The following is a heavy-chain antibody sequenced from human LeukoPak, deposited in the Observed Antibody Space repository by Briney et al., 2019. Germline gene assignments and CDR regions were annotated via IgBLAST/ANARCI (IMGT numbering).Heavy chain of an antibody. J-gene: IGHJ4*02. CDR3: AISRGRWEILDY. CDR2: IRYDESNE. Sequence: GGSLRLSCAASGLTFSSNGMHWVRQAPGNGLEWVAFIRYDESNEYYADSVKGRFTISRDISKNTVYLQMNSLIAEDTAVYYCAISRGRWEILDYWGQGTLVTVSS. CDR1: GLTFSSNG. D-gene: IGHD3-10*01. V-gene: IGHV3-30*02.